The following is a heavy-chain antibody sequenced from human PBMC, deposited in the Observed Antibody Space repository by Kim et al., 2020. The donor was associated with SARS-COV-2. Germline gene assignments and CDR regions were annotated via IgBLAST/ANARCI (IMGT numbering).Heavy chain of an antibody. CDR2: INRAANTI. CDR1: GFIFSSYE. D-gene: IGHD3-3*01. J-gene: IGHJ4*02. V-gene: IGHV3-48*03. Sequence: GGSLRLSCAASGFIFSSYEMNWIRQAPGKGLEWIAYINRAANTIYYADSAKGRFTISRDNAKNSLYLQMSSLRLDDTAIYYCATRLSRFNVNWGQGTLVTVSS. CDR3: ATRLSRFNVN.